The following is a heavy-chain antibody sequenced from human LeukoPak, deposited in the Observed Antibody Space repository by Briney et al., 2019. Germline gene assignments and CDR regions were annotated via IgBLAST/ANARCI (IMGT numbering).Heavy chain of an antibody. J-gene: IGHJ4*02. Sequence: SETLSLTCAVYGGXFSGYYWSWIRQPPGKGLEWIGEINHSGSTNYNPSLKSRVTISVDTSKNQFSLKLNSVTAADTAVYYCARGKLYYGSGSFDYWGQGTLVTVSS. D-gene: IGHD3-10*01. CDR3: ARGKLYYGSGSFDY. CDR1: GGXFSGYY. CDR2: INHSGST. V-gene: IGHV4-34*01.